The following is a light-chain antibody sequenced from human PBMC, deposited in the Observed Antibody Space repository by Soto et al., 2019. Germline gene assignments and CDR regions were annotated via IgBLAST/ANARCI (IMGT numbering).Light chain of an antibody. CDR2: KAS. CDR3: QQYNSYPYT. V-gene: IGKV1-5*03. J-gene: IGKJ2*01. CDR1: QSILSW. Sequence: DIQMTQSPSTLSASVGDGVIITCRASQSILSWLAWYQQKPGRAPNLLIYKASNLQSGVPSRFSGSGSGTEFTLTISSLQPDDFATYYCQQYNSYPYTFGRGTKLEI.